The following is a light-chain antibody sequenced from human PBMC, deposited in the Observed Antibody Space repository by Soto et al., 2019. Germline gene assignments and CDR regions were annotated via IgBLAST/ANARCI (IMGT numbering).Light chain of an antibody. CDR2: AAS. Sequence: DIQLSQSPSFLSPSIGESVPITCRASQVISTSLAWYQVKTGKAPKILIYAASTLESGVPSRFRATVSGTEFSLTITRLQPEDFLTYYCQQLFDSPITFGQGTRLEIK. V-gene: IGKV1-9*01. CDR1: QVISTS. CDR3: QQLFDSPIT. J-gene: IGKJ5*01.